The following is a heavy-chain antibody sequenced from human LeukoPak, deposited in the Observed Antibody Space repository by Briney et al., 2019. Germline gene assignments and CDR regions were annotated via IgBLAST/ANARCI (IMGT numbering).Heavy chain of an antibody. CDR3: ARDRTFDY. V-gene: IGHV1-18*01. J-gene: IGHJ4*02. Sequence: ASVKVSCKASGYIFTCCDISWVRQAPGQGLEWMGWISAYNGNTNYAQKLQVRVTMTTDTSTSTAYMELRSLRSDDTAVYYCARDRTFDYWGQGTLVTVS. CDR1: GYIFTCCD. CDR2: ISAYNGNT.